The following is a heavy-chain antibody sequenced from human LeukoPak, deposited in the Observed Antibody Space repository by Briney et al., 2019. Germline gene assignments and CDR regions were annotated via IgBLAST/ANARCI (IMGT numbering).Heavy chain of an antibody. CDR3: ARESGYSSSWTRFDY. CDR1: GGSISSGGYY. J-gene: IGHJ4*02. CDR2: IYYSGST. D-gene: IGHD6-13*01. Sequence: SQTLFLTCTVSGGSISSGGYYWSWIRQHPGKGLEWIGYIYYSGSTYYNPSLKSRVTISVDTSKNQFSLKLSSVTAADTAVYYCARESGYSSSWTRFDYWGQGTLVTVSS. V-gene: IGHV4-31*03.